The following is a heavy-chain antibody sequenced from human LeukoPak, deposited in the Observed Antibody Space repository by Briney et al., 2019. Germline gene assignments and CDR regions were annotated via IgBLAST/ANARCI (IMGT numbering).Heavy chain of an antibody. CDR2: LYHRDSA. J-gene: IGHJ6*03. Sequence: SATLALTCAVSGYSISNGYYWVWLRQPPGRGLEWIGSLYHRDSAYYNTSLRSRVSMSVDTSKDQFSLTLSFVTAADTAVYYCARQHDSYYYYYIDVWGSGTTVTVS. V-gene: IGHV4-38-2*01. CDR1: GYSISNGYY. CDR3: ARQHDSYYYYYIDV.